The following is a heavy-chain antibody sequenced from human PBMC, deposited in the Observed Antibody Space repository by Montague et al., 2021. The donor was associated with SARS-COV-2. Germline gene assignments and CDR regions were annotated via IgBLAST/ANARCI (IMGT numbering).Heavy chain of an antibody. CDR1: GFAFGNFW. Sequence: SLRLSCAASGFAFGNFWMSWIRQAPGKGLEWVANIKQDAGEKYYGESVQGRFTISRDNAKKSLYLQMNSLRVEDTAVYYCATAGSGSYYCYKYGMDVWGQGTTVTVS. CDR3: ATAGSGSYYCYKYGMDV. D-gene: IGHD3-10*01. V-gene: IGHV3-7*01. CDR2: IKQDAGEK. J-gene: IGHJ6*02.